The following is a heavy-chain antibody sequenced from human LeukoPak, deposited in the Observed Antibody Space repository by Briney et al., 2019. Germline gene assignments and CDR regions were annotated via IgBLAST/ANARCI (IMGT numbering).Heavy chain of an antibody. CDR1: GGSISSYY. D-gene: IGHD3-22*01. Sequence: SETLSLTCTVSGGSISSYYWSWIRQPPGKGLEWIGYIYYSGSTNYNPSLKSRVTISVDTSKNQFSLKLSSVTAADTAVYYCARRSYYYDSSGRPADAFDIWGQGTMVTVSS. CDR2: IYYSGST. V-gene: IGHV4-59*01. J-gene: IGHJ3*02. CDR3: ARRSYYYDSSGRPADAFDI.